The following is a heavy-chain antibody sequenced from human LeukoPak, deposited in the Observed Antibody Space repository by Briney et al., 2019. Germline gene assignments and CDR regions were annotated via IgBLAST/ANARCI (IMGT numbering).Heavy chain of an antibody. CDR3: ASGPTIYSSSPGNNWFDP. Sequence: GASVKVSCKASGGTFSSYAISWVRQAPGQRLEWMGGIIPIFGTANYAQKFQGRVTITADESTSTAYMELSSLRSEDTAVYYCASGPTIYSSSPGNNWFDPWGQGTLVTVSS. D-gene: IGHD6-6*01. V-gene: IGHV1-69*13. J-gene: IGHJ5*02. CDR1: GGTFSSYA. CDR2: IIPIFGTA.